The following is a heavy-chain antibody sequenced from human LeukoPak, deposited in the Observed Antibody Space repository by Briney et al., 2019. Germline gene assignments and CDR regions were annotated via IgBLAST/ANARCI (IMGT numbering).Heavy chain of an antibody. Sequence: SETLSLTCAVYGGSFSGYYWSWIRQPPGKGLEWIGEINHSGSTNYNPSLESRVTISVDTSKNQFSLKLSSVTAADTAVYYCARLSRSITIFGVVTANWFDPWGQGTLVTVSS. CDR2: INHSGST. CDR3: ARLSRSITIFGVVTANWFDP. J-gene: IGHJ5*02. D-gene: IGHD3-3*01. CDR1: GGSFSGYY. V-gene: IGHV4-34*01.